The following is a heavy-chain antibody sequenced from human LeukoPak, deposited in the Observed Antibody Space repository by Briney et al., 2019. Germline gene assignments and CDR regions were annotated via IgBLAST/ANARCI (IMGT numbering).Heavy chain of an antibody. V-gene: IGHV4-61*05. CDR2: IYYSGST. J-gene: IGHJ6*03. CDR1: GGSISSSSYY. CDR3: ARVYGYYYYMDV. D-gene: IGHD4-17*01. Sequence: PSETLSLTCTVSGGSISSSSYYWGWIRQPPGKGLEWIGYIYYSGSTNHNPSLKSRVTISVDTSKNQFSLKLSSVTAADTAVYYCARVYGYYYYMDVWGKGTTVTVSS.